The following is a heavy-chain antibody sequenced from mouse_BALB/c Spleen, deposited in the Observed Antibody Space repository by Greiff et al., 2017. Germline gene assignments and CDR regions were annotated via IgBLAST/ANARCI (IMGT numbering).Heavy chain of an antibody. V-gene: IGHV3-2*02. J-gene: IGHJ3*01. D-gene: IGHD2-14*01. CDR1: GYSITSDYA. CDR3: ARPRYDGFAY. CDR2: ISYSGST. Sequence: DVKLQESGPGLVKPSQSLSLTCTVTGYSITSDYAWNWIRQFPGNKLEWMGYISYSGSTSYNPSLKSRISITRDTSKNQFFLQLNSVTTEDTATYYCARPRYDGFAYWGQGTLVTVSA.